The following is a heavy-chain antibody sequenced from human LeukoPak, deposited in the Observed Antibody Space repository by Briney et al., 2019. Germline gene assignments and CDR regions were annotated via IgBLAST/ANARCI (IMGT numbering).Heavy chain of an antibody. J-gene: IGHJ6*03. D-gene: IGHD6-6*01. CDR1: GFTFSIYS. CDR3: ASPNPRIAARPYYYYYMDV. V-gene: IGHV3-21*01. Sequence: GGSLRLSCAASGFTFSIYSMNWVRQAPGKGLEWVSSISSSSSCIYYADSVKGRFTISRVNAKNSLYLQMNSLRAEDTAVYYCASPNPRIAARPYYYYYMDVWDKGTTVNVSS. CDR2: ISSSSSCI.